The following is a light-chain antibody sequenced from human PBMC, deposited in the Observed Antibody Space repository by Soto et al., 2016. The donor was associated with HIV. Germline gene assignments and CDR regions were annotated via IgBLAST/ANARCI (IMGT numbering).Light chain of an antibody. V-gene: IGKV1-6*01. CDR2: ATS. Sequence: IRMTQSPSTLSASVGDRVTITCRASQGIKNELGWYQQKPGKAPKLLIYATSSLGGGVPSRFSGSGSGTDFTLTISSLQPEDSASYFCLQDYDRPYTFGQGTKLEIK. J-gene: IGKJ2*01. CDR1: QGIKNE. CDR3: LQDYDRPYT.